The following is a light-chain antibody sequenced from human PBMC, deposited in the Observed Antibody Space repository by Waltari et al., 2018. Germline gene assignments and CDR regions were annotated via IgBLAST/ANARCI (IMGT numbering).Light chain of an antibody. V-gene: IGKV4-1*01. CDR2: WAS. Sequence: VLYSSNNRNYLAWYQQKPGHPPKLLIYWASTRESGVPDRFSGSGSGTDFTLTISSLQAEDVAVYYCQQYYSTPPVTFGPGTKVDIK. J-gene: IGKJ3*01. CDR3: QQYYSTPPVT. CDR1: VLYSSNNRNY.